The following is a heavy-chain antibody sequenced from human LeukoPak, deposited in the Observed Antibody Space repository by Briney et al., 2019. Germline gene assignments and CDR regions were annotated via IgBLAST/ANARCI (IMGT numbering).Heavy chain of an antibody. V-gene: IGHV1-69*06. J-gene: IGHJ6*03. D-gene: IGHD5-12*01. CDR1: GGTFSSYA. CDR2: IIPIFGTA. CDR3: ASPRYSGYENYYYYYMDV. Sequence: SVKVSCKASGGTFSSYAISWVQQAPGQGLEWMGGIIPIFGTANYAQKFQGRVTITADKSPSTAYMELSSLSSEDTAVYYCASPRYSGYENYYYYYMDVWGKGTTVTVSS.